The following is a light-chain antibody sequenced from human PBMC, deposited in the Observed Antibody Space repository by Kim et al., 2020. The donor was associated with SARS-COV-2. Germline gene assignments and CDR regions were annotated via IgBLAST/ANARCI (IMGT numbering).Light chain of an antibody. J-gene: IGLJ2*01. Sequence: QSVLTQPPSASGTPGQSVTLSCSGSSSNIGTNYVFWYQQLPETAPKLLIYKNNQRPSGVPDRFSGSKSGTSASLAISGLRSEDEADYYCAAWDDSLSGLVFGGGTQLTVL. V-gene: IGLV1-47*01. CDR2: KNN. CDR1: SSNIGTNY. CDR3: AAWDDSLSGLV.